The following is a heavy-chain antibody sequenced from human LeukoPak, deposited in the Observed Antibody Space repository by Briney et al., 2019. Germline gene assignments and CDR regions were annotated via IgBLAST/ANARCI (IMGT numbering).Heavy chain of an antibody. CDR3: ARDSSSSSFGWFDP. CDR2: IYFSGST. J-gene: IGHJ5*02. V-gene: IGHV4-39*07. Sequence: SETPSLTCTVSGGSISSSSYYWGWIRQPPGKGLEWIGSIYFSGSTYYNPSLKSRVTMSVDTSKNQFSLKLSSVTAADTAVYYCARDSSSSSFGWFDPWGQGTLVTVSS. D-gene: IGHD2-2*01. CDR1: GGSISSSSYY.